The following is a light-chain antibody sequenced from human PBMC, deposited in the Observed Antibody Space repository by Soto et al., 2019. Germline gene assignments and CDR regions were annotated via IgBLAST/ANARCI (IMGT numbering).Light chain of an antibody. CDR2: EGS. CDR1: SSDIGSYNL. CDR3: CSYARSSIVV. J-gene: IGLJ2*01. Sequence: QSALTQPASVSGSPGQAIAISCTGTSSDIGSYNLVSWYQQHPGKAPKLMIYEGSRRPSGVSDRFSGAKSGNTASLTISGLHAEDEADYYCCSYARSSIVVFGGGTKLTVL. V-gene: IGLV2-23*01.